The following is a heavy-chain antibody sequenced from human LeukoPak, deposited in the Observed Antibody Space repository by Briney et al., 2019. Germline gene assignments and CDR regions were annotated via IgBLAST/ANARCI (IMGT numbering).Heavy chain of an antibody. CDR2: ISAYNGNT. Sequence: ASVKVSCKASGYTFTSYGISWVRQAPGQGLEWMGWISAYNGNTDYAQKLRGRVTMTTDTSTSTAYMELRSLGSDDTAVYYCARITYDFWSGYYMPDDPWGQGTLVTVSS. CDR1: GYTFTSYG. D-gene: IGHD3-3*01. J-gene: IGHJ5*02. CDR3: ARITYDFWSGYYMPDDP. V-gene: IGHV1-18*01.